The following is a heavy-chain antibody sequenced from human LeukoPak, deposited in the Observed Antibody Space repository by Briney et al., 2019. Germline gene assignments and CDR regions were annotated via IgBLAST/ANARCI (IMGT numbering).Heavy chain of an antibody. CDR1: GYTFSSYR. D-gene: IGHD4-17*01. CDR3: ARSTDFDY. Sequence: PGRSLRLSCAASGYTFSSYRMHWVRDAPGKGLEWVAVIWYDGSNKYYADSVKGRFTISRDNSKNTLYLQMNSLRAEDTAVYYCARSTDFDYWGQGTLVTVSS. J-gene: IGHJ4*02. V-gene: IGHV3-33*01. CDR2: IWYDGSNK.